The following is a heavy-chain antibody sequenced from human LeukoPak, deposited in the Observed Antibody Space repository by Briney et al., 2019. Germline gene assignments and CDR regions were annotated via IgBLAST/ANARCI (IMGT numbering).Heavy chain of an antibody. CDR3: ARDCSSTSCYEPRY. D-gene: IGHD2-2*01. CDR1: GFTFNNYW. V-gene: IGHV3-7*04. Sequence: GGSLRLSCAASGFTFNNYWMSWVRQAPGKGLEWVANINQDGSEKHYVDSVKGRITISRDNAKNSLYLQMNSLRDEDTAVYYCARDCSSTSCYEPRYWGQGTLVTVSS. J-gene: IGHJ4*02. CDR2: INQDGSEK.